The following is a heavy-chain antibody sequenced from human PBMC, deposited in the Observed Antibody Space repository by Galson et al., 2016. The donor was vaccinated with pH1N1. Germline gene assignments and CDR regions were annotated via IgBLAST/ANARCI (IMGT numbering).Heavy chain of an antibody. Sequence: LSLTCTVSGDSITSYYWNWIRQPPGKGLEWIGFIYKSVTTHYNPSLKSRVTISVDTSKNQFSLKLSSVTAADTAVYYCARHAWDYGDYVGGEYDSWGQGTLVTVSP. J-gene: IGHJ4*02. CDR1: GDSITSYY. D-gene: IGHD4-17*01. CDR3: ARHAWDYGDYVGGEYDS. CDR2: IYKSVTT. V-gene: IGHV4-59*08.